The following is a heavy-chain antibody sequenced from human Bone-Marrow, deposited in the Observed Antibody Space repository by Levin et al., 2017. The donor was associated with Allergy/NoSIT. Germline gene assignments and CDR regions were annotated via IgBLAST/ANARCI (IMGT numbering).Heavy chain of an antibody. J-gene: IGHJ4*02. CDR3: ATSERGYCFSTTCYDGAHDY. D-gene: IGHD2-2*01. CDR2: ISNSYNTI. V-gene: IGHV3-48*04. CDR1: GFTFSSYS. Sequence: GGSLRLSCEASGFTFSSYSMNWVRQAPGKGLEWISYISNSYNTIRYADSVKGRFTISRDNAKDSLYLQMNSLRAEDTAVYYCATSERGYCFSTTCYDGAHDYWGQGTLVTVSS.